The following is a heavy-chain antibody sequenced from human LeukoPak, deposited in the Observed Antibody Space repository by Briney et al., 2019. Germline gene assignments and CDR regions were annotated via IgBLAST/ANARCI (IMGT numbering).Heavy chain of an antibody. CDR1: GFTFSSYA. CDR3: AKGGYSYVDY. J-gene: IGHJ4*02. Sequence: GGSLRLSCAASGFTFSSYAMSWVRQAPGKGLEWVSAISGSGGSTYYADSVKGRFTISRDNSKSTLYLQMNGLRAEDTAVYYCAKGGYSYVDYWGQGTLVTVSS. V-gene: IGHV3-23*01. CDR2: ISGSGGST. D-gene: IGHD5-18*01.